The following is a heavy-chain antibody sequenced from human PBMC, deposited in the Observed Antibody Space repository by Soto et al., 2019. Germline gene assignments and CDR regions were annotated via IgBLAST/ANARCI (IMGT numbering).Heavy chain of an antibody. J-gene: IGHJ6*02. V-gene: IGHV3-23*01. D-gene: IGHD1-26*01. CDR1: GFTFSSYA. Sequence: EVQLLESGGGLVQPGGSLRLSGAASGFTFSSYAMSWVRQPPGKGLEWVSAISGSGGSTYYADSVKGRFTISRDNSKNTLYLQMNSLRAEDTAVYYCAKAFEAPHKESGYYNYYGMDVWGQGTTVTVSS. CDR3: AKAFEAPHKESGYYNYYGMDV. CDR2: ISGSGGST.